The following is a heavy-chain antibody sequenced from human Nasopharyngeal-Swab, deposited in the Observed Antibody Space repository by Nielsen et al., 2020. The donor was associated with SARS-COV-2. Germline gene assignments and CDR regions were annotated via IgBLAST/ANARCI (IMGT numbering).Heavy chain of an antibody. CDR2: IYYTGST. CDR3: ARLGMATVPYYDMDV. CDR1: GGSISSTSYY. J-gene: IGHJ6*02. Sequence: SETLSLTCSVSGGSISSTSYYWVWIRQPPGKGLEWIGDIYYTGSTYYNPSLKSRVTLSVDTSKNQFSLKLSSVTAADTAVFYCARLGMATVPYYDMDVWGQGTTVTVSS. V-gene: IGHV4-39*07. D-gene: IGHD5-24*01.